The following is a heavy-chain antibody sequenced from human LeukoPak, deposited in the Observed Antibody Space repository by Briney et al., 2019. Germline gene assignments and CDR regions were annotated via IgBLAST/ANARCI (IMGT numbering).Heavy chain of an antibody. D-gene: IGHD1-26*01. CDR1: GFTFSSYS. Sequence: GGSLRLSCAASGFTFSSYSMNWVRQAPGKGLEWVSSISSSSSYIYYADSVKGRFTISRDNAKNSLYPQMNSLRAEDTAVYYCARDRIRMNSGSYYWGQGTLVTVSS. CDR2: ISSSSSYI. V-gene: IGHV3-21*01. CDR3: ARDRIRMNSGSYY. J-gene: IGHJ4*02.